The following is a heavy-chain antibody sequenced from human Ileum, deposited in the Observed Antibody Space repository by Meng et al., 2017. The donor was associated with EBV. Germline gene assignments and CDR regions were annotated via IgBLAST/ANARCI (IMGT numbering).Heavy chain of an antibody. D-gene: IGHD3-22*01. Sequence: GRLQGSGPGRVKPSGTLSLTWAVSGGSISRSDWWSWVRQPPGKGLEWIGETSHSGSTNYSPSLKSRVTISLDKSKNQLSLKLNSVTAADTAVYYCASSDYYRSDYWGQGTLVTVSS. CDR1: GGSISRSDW. CDR3: ASSDYYRSDY. V-gene: IGHV4-4*02. J-gene: IGHJ4*02. CDR2: TSHSGST.